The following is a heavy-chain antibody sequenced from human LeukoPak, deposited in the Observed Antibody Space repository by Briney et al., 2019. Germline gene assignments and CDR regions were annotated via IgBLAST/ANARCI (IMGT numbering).Heavy chain of an antibody. CDR2: MNPNSGNT. CDR3: ARRSGWPHYYYYYMDV. V-gene: IGHV1-8*01. Sequence: ASVKVSCKASGYTFTSYDINWVQQATGQGLEWMGWMNPNSGNTGYAQKFQGRVTMTRNTSISTAYMELSSLRSEDTAVYYCARRSGWPHYYYYYMDVWGKGTTVTVSS. D-gene: IGHD6-19*01. CDR1: GYTFTSYD. J-gene: IGHJ6*03.